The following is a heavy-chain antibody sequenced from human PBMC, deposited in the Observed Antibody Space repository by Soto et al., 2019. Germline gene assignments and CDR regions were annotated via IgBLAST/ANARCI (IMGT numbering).Heavy chain of an antibody. V-gene: IGHV4-31*03. CDR3: ATMLPAAPHY. CDR2: IYYSGST. CDR1: GGSISSGGYY. D-gene: IGHD2-2*01. Sequence: SETLSLTCTVSGGSISSGGYYWSWIRQHPGKVLEWIVYIYYSGSTYYNPSLKSRVTISLDTSNNQFSLKLSSVTASYTAVYYCATMLPAAPHYWGQGTLVTVSS. J-gene: IGHJ4*02.